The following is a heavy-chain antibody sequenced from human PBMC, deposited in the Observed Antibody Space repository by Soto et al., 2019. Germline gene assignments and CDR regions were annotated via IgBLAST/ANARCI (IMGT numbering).Heavy chain of an antibody. V-gene: IGHV3-49*04. Sequence: RCLRLSCTGCGFSAGDYAMSWVRQAPGKGLEWVGFIRRRAYGGTTEYAGSVKGRFTISRDDSKNSAYLQMDSLKTEDTAVYYCTRRKPFFVRFYYYAMDVWGQGTTVTVSS. CDR2: IRRRAYGGTT. J-gene: IGHJ6*02. CDR3: TRRKPFFVRFYYYAMDV. D-gene: IGHD3-3*01. CDR1: GFSAGDYA.